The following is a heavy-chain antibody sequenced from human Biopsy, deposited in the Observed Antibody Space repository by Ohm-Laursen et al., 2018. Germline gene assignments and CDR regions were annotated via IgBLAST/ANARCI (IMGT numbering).Heavy chain of an antibody. D-gene: IGHD5-18*01. CDR2: VGFAGEP. J-gene: IGHJ6*02. CDR1: GFTFSDYD. CDR3: AKDRYNYTPIGGFSMDV. V-gene: IGHV3-13*05. Sequence: SLRLSCAASGFTFSDYDYHWVRQVKGKGLEWVSAVGFAGEPYYPDSVKGRFTISRDNTRDTLYLQMSSLRAEDTAVYYCAKDRYNYTPIGGFSMDVWGQGTTVTVSS.